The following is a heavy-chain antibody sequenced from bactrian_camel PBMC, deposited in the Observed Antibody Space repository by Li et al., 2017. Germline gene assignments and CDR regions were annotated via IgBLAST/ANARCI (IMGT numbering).Heavy chain of an antibody. CDR3: TMNSPVGDFLY. CDR1: GLIFSNSD. J-gene: IGHJ6*01. CDR2: IYGRGGT. Sequence: VQLVESGGGSVQTGGSLRLSCAASGLIFSNSDMTWVRQAPGKGLEWVSTIYGRGGTAYAGSLKGRFTISRDNANNTLYLQMNSLKPEDTAQYYCTMNSPVGDFLYWGQGTQVTVS. V-gene: IGHV3S40*01. D-gene: IGHD6*01.